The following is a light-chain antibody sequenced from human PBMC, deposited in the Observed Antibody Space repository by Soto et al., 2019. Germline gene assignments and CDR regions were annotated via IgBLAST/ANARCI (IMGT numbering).Light chain of an antibody. J-gene: IGLJ1*01. CDR1: SRDVGGYNY. CDR2: EVS. V-gene: IGLV2-8*01. CDR3: SSYAGSNNV. Sequence: QSALTQPPSASGSPGQSVTISCTGTSRDVGGYNYVSWYQQHPVKAPKLMIYEVSKRPSGVPDRFSGSKSGNTASLTVSGLQAEDEADYYCSSYAGSNNVFGTGTKLTVL.